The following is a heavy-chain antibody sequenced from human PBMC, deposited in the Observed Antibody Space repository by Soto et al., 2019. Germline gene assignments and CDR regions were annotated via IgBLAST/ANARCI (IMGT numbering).Heavy chain of an antibody. D-gene: IGHD3-9*01. J-gene: IGHJ3*02. CDR2: IYYSGST. CDR3: ARAKKYYDILTGHTPHAFDI. Sequence: SETLSLTCTVSGGSISSYYWSWIRQPPGKGLEWIGYIYYSGSTNYNPSLKSRVTISVDTSKNQFSLKLSSVTAADTAVYYCARAKKYYDILTGHTPHAFDIWGQGTMVTVSS. CDR1: GGSISSYY. V-gene: IGHV4-59*01.